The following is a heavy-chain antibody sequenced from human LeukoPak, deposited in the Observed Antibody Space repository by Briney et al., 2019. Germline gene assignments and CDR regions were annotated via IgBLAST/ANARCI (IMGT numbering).Heavy chain of an antibody. CDR1: GFTFSSYS. V-gene: IGHV3-23*01. CDR3: AKDRNSSSWYWFDP. Sequence: QSGGSLRLSCAASGFTFSSYSMNWVRQAPGKGLEWVSAISGSGGSTYYADSVKGRFTISRDNPKNTLYLQMNSLRAEDTAVYYCAKDRNSSSWYWFDPWGQGTLVTVSS. J-gene: IGHJ5*02. CDR2: ISGSGGST. D-gene: IGHD6-13*01.